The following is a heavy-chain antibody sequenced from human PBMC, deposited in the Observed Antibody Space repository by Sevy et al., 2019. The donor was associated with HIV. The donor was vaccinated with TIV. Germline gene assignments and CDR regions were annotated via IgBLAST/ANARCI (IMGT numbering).Heavy chain of an antibody. CDR2: IKQDGSEK. D-gene: IGHD2-15*01. J-gene: IGHJ4*02. V-gene: IGHV3-7*03. CDR1: GFTFSSYW. Sequence: GGSLRLSCAASGFTFSSYWMSWARQAPGKGLEWVANIKQDGSEKYYVDSVKGRFTISRDNAKNSLYLQMNSLRAEDTAVYYCARDHSDSRYYFDYWGQGTLVTVSS. CDR3: ARDHSDSRYYFDY.